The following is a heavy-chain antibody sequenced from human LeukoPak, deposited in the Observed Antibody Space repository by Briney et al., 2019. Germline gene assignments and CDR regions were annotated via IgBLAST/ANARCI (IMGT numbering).Heavy chain of an antibody. V-gene: IGHV4-59*08. CDR1: GGSISVYY. CDR2: IFSSGST. Sequence: SETLSLTCTVSGGSISVYYWSCIRQPPGKGLECIGYIFSSGSTNYNPSLKSRVTISEDTSVNQFSLKLSSVTAADTAVYYCARHYYDRSDSYSFDYWGQGTLVTVSS. J-gene: IGHJ4*02. CDR3: ARHYYDRSDSYSFDY. D-gene: IGHD3-22*01.